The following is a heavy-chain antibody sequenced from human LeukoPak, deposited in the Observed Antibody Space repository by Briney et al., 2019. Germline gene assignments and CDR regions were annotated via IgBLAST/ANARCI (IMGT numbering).Heavy chain of an antibody. CDR2: IYYSGST. CDR3: ARHPYYYGSGSYYNIIWCYMDV. J-gene: IGHJ6*03. D-gene: IGHD3-10*01. Sequence: PSETLSLTCTVSGGSISSSSYYWGWIRQPPGKGLEWIGSIYYSGSTYYNPSLKSRVTISVDTSKNQFSLKLSSVTAADTAVYYCARHPYYYGSGSYYNIIWCYMDVWGKGTTVTISS. V-gene: IGHV4-39*01. CDR1: GGSISSSSYY.